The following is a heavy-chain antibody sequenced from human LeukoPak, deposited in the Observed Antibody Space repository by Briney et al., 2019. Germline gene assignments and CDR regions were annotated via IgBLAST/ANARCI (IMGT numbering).Heavy chain of an antibody. CDR3: AKDHTYYDSSGYYH. J-gene: IGHJ5*02. Sequence: GGSLRLSCAASGFTFSSYGMHWVRQAPGKGLEWVAFIRYDGSNKYYADSVKGRFTISRDNSKNTLYLQMNSLRAEDTAVYYCAKDHTYYDSSGYYHWGQGTLVTVSS. V-gene: IGHV3-30*02. D-gene: IGHD3-22*01. CDR2: IRYDGSNK. CDR1: GFTFSSYG.